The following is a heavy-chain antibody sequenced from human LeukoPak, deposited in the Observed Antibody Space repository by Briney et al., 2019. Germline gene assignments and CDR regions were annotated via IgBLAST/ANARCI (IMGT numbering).Heavy chain of an antibody. J-gene: IGHJ5*02. V-gene: IGHV1-8*01. CDR3: VRDGEGVAISVNYWFAP. Sequence: GASVKVSCKATGFTFTNYDINWVREATAQGLEWMGWMNPINGNTGYAQKSQGRVTMTRDTSISTAYMELRSLTSEDTAVYYCVRDGEGVAISVNYWFAPWGQGTLVTVSS. CDR2: MNPINGNT. D-gene: IGHD3-10*01. CDR1: GFTFTNYD.